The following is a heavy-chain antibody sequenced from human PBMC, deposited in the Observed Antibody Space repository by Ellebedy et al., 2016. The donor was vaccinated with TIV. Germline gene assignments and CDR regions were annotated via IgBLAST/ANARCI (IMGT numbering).Heavy chain of an antibody. J-gene: IGHJ4*02. D-gene: IGHD5-18*01. CDR1: GFTFSSYW. V-gene: IGHV3-7*01. CDR2: IKQDGSEK. Sequence: GESLKISXAASGFTFSSYWMNWVRQAPGKGLEWVANIKQDGSEKNYMNSVKGRFTISRDNAKNSLYLQMNSLRLEDTALYYCSSHVDTSMTHWGQGTLVTVSS. CDR3: SSHVDTSMTH.